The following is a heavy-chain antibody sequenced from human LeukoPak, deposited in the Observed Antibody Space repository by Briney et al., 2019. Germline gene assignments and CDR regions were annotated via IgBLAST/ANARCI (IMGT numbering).Heavy chain of an antibody. D-gene: IGHD3-22*01. CDR3: ASYDNSDYMAFDI. CDR2: IYHSGST. V-gene: IGHV4-4*02. CDR1: GVSISSSNW. J-gene: IGHJ3*02. Sequence: PSGTLSLTCAVSGVSISSSNWWSWVRQPPGKGLEWIGEIYHSGSTYSNPSLKSRVTISVDTSKNQFSLKLSSVTAADTAVYYCASYDNSDYMAFDIWGQGTMVTVSS.